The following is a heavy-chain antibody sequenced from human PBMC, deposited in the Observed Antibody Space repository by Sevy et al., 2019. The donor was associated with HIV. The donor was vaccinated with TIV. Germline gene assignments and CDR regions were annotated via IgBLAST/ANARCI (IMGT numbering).Heavy chain of an antibody. CDR2: ISESGAMT. CDR3: AKASIEVAATTGAVFDY. CDR1: GFTSSSYA. D-gene: IGHD6-19*01. Sequence: GGSLRLSCVASGFTSSSYAMSWVRQAPGKGLEWVSSISESGAMTYYADSVKGRFTISRDNSKSTLYLQMNSLRTEDTAIYYCAKASIEVAATTGAVFDYWGQGTLVTVSS. V-gene: IGHV3-23*01. J-gene: IGHJ4*02.